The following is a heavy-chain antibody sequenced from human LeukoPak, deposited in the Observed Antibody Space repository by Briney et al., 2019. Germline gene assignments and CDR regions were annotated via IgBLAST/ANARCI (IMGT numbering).Heavy chain of an antibody. CDR2: IYHSGST. CDR3: ARAIEVGAMTPFDY. CDR1: GYSISSDYY. Sequence: SETLSLTCTVSGYSISSDYYWGWVRQPPGKGLEWIGSIYHSGSTYYNPSLKSRVTISVDTSKNQFSLKLTYVTAADTAVYYCARAIEVGAMTPFDYWGQGTLVTVSS. V-gene: IGHV4-38-2*02. D-gene: IGHD1-26*01. J-gene: IGHJ4*02.